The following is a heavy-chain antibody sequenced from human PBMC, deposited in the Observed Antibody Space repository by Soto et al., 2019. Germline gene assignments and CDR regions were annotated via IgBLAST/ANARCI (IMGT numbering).Heavy chain of an antibody. J-gene: IGHJ4*02. V-gene: IGHV3-30*18. CDR2: ISYDGSNK. Sequence: GGSLRLSCAASGFTFSSYGMHWVRQAPGKGLEWVAVISYDGSNKYYADSVKGRFTISRDNSKNTLYLQMNSLRAEDTAVYYCTKETATEVHFDSRGQGTLITVSS. CDR1: GFTFSSYG. CDR3: TKETATEVHFDS.